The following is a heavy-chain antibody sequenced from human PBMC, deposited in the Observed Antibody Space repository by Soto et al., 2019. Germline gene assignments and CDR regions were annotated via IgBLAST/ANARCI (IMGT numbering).Heavy chain of an antibody. D-gene: IGHD3-22*01. V-gene: IGHV3-23*01. CDR3: TKGVVVITSYFQH. CDR1: GFTFSSYA. CDR2: ISGSGGST. J-gene: IGHJ1*01. Sequence: SLRLSCAASGFTFSSYAMSWVRQAPGKGLEWVSAISGSGGSTYYADSVKGRFTISRDNANNSLYLQMNSLRAEDTAVYYCTKGVVVITSYFQHWGQGTLVTVSS.